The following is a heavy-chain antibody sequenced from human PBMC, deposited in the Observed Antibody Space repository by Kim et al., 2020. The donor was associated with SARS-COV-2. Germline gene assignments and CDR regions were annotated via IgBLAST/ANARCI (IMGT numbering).Heavy chain of an antibody. V-gene: IGHV3-64D*09. D-gene: IGHD6-13*01. CDR2: ISSNGGST. CDR3: VKDRRVAAATFDY. CDR1: GFNFSSHA. J-gene: IGHJ4*02. Sequence: GGSLRLSCSASGFNFSSHAMNWVRQAPGKGLEYVSAISSNGGSTYYADSVKGRFTISRDNSKNTLFLQMNSLITEDTAVYHCVKDRRVAAATFDYWGQGTLVTVSS.